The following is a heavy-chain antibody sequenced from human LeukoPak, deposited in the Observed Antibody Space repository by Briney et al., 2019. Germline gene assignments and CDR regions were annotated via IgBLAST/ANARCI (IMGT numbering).Heavy chain of an antibody. CDR3: ARRSRDGYNYYWFDP. V-gene: IGHV4-34*01. CDR1: GGSFSGYY. J-gene: IGHJ5*02. D-gene: IGHD5-24*01. CDR2: INHSGST. Sequence: SETLSLTCAVYGGSFSGYYWSWIRQPSGKGLEWIGEINHSGSTNYNPSLKSRVTISVDTSKNQFSLKLSSVTAADTAVYYCARRSRDGYNYYWFDPWGQGTLVTVSS.